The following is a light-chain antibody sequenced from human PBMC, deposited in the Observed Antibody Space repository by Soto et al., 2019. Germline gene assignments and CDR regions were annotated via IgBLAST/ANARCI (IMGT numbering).Light chain of an antibody. Sequence: QSALTQPRSLSGPPGQSVTISCTGTSSDVGGYNYVSWYQQHPGKAPKLMIYDVSKRPSGVPDRFSGSKSGNKASLTISGLQAEEEADYYCCSYAGSYSVGTGTKVTVL. CDR2: DVS. J-gene: IGLJ1*01. CDR1: SSDVGGYNY. V-gene: IGLV2-11*01. CDR3: CSYAGSYS.